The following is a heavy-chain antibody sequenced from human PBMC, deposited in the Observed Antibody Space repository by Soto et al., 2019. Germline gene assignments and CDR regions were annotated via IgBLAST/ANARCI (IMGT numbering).Heavy chain of an antibody. V-gene: IGHV1-24*01. J-gene: IGHJ3*02. CDR2: FDPEDGET. Sequence: ASVKVSSKVSGYTLTELSMHWVQQAPGKGLEWMGGFDPEDGETIYAQKFQGRVTMTEDTSTDTAYMELSSLRSEDTAVYYCATVYGSDGSEDAFDIWGQGTMVTVSS. CDR1: GYTLTELS. D-gene: IGHD2-15*01. CDR3: ATVYGSDGSEDAFDI.